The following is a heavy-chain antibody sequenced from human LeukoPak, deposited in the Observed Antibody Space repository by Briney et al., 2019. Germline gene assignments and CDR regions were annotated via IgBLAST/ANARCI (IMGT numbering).Heavy chain of an antibody. Sequence: ASVKVSCKASGYTITNYGLHWVRQAPGQSLEWMGWINAGNGDTRYSQKFQGRVTMTTDTSTSTAYMELRSLRSDDTAVYYCARAGSGYDKSPDYWGQGTLVTVSS. CDR1: GYTITNYG. V-gene: IGHV1-3*01. CDR2: INAGNGDT. CDR3: ARAGSGYDKSPDY. D-gene: IGHD5-12*01. J-gene: IGHJ4*02.